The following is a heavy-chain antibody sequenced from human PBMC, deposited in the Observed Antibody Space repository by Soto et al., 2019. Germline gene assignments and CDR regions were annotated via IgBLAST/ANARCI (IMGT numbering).Heavy chain of an antibody. CDR1: GGTFSSYA. CDR3: AKVISDYYYYMDV. V-gene: IGHV1-69*13. Sequence: SVKVSCKASGGTFSSYAISWVRQAPGQGLEWMGGIIPIFGTANYAQKFQGRVTITADESTSTAYMELSSLRSDDTAVYYCAKVISDYYYYMDVWGKGTTVTVSS. CDR2: IIPIFGTA. J-gene: IGHJ6*03.